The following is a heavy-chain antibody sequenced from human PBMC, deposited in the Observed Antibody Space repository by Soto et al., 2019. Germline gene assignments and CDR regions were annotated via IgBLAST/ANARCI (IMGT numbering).Heavy chain of an antibody. D-gene: IGHD2-15*01. CDR2: ISYDGSNK. Sequence: GGSLRLSCAASGFTFSSYAMHWVRQAPGKGLEWVAVISYDGSNKYYADSVKGRITISRDNSKNTLYLQMNSLRAEDTAVYYCASEYCSGGSCYYYGMDVWGQGTTVTVSS. CDR1: GFTFSSYA. J-gene: IGHJ6*02. V-gene: IGHV3-30-3*01. CDR3: ASEYCSGGSCYYYGMDV.